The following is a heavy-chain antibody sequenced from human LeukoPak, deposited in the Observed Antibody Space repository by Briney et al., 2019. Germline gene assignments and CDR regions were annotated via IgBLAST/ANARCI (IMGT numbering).Heavy chain of an antibody. D-gene: IGHD2-15*01. CDR3: ARGRRYCSGGSCYPHYGMDV. CDR1: GGSISSYY. CDR2: IYYSGST. V-gene: IGHV4-59*01. J-gene: IGHJ6*04. Sequence: ASETLSLTCTVSGGSISSYYWSWIRQPPRKGLAWIGYIYYSGSTNYNPSLKSRVTISVDTSKNQFSLKLSSVTAADTAVYYCARGRRYCSGGSCYPHYGMDVWGKGTTVTVSS.